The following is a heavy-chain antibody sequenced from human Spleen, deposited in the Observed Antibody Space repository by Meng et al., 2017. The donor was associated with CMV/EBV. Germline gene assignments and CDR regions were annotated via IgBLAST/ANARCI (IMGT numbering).Heavy chain of an antibody. CDR2: ISPNRGDT. V-gene: IGHV1-2*02. Sequence: SCKASGGTFSSSAISWVRQAPGQGLEWMGGISPNRGDTNYAQKFQGRVTMTRDTSISTAYLELSRLRSDDTAVYYCARRVPSVQFDFWGQGTLVTVSS. CDR1: GGTFSSSA. J-gene: IGHJ4*02. CDR3: ARRVPSVQFDF. D-gene: IGHD1-1*01.